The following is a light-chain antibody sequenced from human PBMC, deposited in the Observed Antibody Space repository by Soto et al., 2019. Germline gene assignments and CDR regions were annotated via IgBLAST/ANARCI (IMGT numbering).Light chain of an antibody. V-gene: IGLV2-8*01. J-gene: IGLJ1*01. CDR3: SSYAGSSNV. CDR1: NSDLGTYNS. CDR2: EVN. Sequence: QSVLTQPASVSGSPGQSITISCIGTNSDLGTYNSVSWYQQHPGKAPKLMIYEVNKRPSGVPDRFSGSKSGNTASLTVSGLQAEDEADYYCSSYAGSSNVFGTGTKLTVL.